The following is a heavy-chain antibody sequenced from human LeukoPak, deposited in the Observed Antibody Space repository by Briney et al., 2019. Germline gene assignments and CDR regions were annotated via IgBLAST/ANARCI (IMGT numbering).Heavy chain of an antibody. Sequence: GGSLRLSCAASGLTFSNAWMSWVRQAPGKGLEWVGRIKSKTDGGTTDYAAPVKGRFTISRDDSKNTLYLQMNSLETEDTAVYYCTAELGYCSGGSCEGNYWGQGTLVTVSS. V-gene: IGHV3-15*01. CDR3: TAELGYCSGGSCEGNY. D-gene: IGHD2-15*01. CDR1: GLTFSNAW. CDR2: IKSKTDGGTT. J-gene: IGHJ4*02.